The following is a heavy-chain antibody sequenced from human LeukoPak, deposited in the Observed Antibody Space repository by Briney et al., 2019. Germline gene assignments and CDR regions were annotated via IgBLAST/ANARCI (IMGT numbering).Heavy chain of an antibody. CDR2: IYSGGTT. CDR1: GFTVSSNY. CDR3: ARDRGGSRSDC. Sequence: GGSLRLSCAASGFTVSSNYMSWVRQAPGKGLEWVSVIYSGGTTYYADSVKGRFTISRDNSKNTLYLQMNSLRAEDTAVYYCARDRGGSRSDCWGQGTLVTVSS. D-gene: IGHD6-13*01. J-gene: IGHJ4*02. V-gene: IGHV3-66*01.